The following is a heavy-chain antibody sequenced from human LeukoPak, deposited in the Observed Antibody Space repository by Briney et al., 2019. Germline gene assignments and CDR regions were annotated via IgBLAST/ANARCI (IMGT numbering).Heavy chain of an antibody. Sequence: SETLSLTCTVSGGSITHFFWSFIRQPPTKGLEYIGYIYHTGAIGYNPSLKSRLTMSADKSTNQFSLNLRSVTAADTAVYYCVRVSCTGGTCHLDSWGQGILVTVSS. CDR1: GGSITHFF. D-gene: IGHD2-8*02. CDR2: IYHTGAI. J-gene: IGHJ4*02. CDR3: VRVSCTGGTCHLDS. V-gene: IGHV4-59*01.